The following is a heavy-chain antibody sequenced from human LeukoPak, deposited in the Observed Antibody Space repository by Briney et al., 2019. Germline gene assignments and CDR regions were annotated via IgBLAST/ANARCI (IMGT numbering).Heavy chain of an antibody. CDR1: GFTFSSYA. CDR3: AKDIPLYDYIWGSYRYAGEAFDY. D-gene: IGHD3-16*02. V-gene: IGHV3-23*01. CDR2: ISGSGGST. J-gene: IGHJ4*02. Sequence: PGGSLRLSCAASGFTFSSYAMSWVRQAPGKGLEWVSVISGSGGSTYYADSVKGRFTISRDNSKNTLYLQMNSLRAEDTAVYYCAKDIPLYDYIWGSYRYAGEAFDYWGQGTLVTVSS.